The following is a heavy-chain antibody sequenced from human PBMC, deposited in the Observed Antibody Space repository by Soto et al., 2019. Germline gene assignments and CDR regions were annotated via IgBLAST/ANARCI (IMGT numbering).Heavy chain of an antibody. CDR2: ISYDGSNK. CDR1: GFPFSSSG. Sequence: GGPLGPSCPPSGFPFSSSGMHGVRQAPAKGLEWVAVISYDGSNKYYADSVKGRFTISRDNSKTTLYLQMNSLRAEDTAVYYCAKDKAHYDYIWGSYRYNAFDIWGQGTMVTVSS. V-gene: IGHV3-30*18. D-gene: IGHD3-16*02. J-gene: IGHJ3*02. CDR3: AKDKAHYDYIWGSYRYNAFDI.